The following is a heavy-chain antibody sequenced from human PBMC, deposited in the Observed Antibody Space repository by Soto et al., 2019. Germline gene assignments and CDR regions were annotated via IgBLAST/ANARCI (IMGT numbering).Heavy chain of an antibody. Sequence: QVQLQESGPGLVKPSETLSLICTVSGASLRSGSYYWSWIRQPPGKGLEWIGYISHSGRTNYDPSLKSRLTMSVDTSQNQFSLQLNSVTAADTAVYYCSYCSSFDYWGQGTLVTVSS. CDR1: GASLRSGSYY. D-gene: IGHD2-21*01. V-gene: IGHV4-61*01. CDR3: SYCSSFDY. CDR2: ISHSGRT. J-gene: IGHJ4*02.